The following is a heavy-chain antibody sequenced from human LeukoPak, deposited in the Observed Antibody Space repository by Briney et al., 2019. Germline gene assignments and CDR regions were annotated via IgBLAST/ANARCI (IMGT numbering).Heavy chain of an antibody. J-gene: IGHJ4*02. Sequence: SETLSLTCAVSGGSISSSNWWSWVRQPPGKGLEWIGEIYHSGSTNYNPSLKSRVTISVDKSKNQFSLKLSSVTAADTAVYYCARAPSDYGDYVGYWGQGTLVTVSS. CDR3: ARAPSDYGDYVGY. V-gene: IGHV4-4*02. D-gene: IGHD4-17*01. CDR2: IYHSGST. CDR1: GGSISSSNW.